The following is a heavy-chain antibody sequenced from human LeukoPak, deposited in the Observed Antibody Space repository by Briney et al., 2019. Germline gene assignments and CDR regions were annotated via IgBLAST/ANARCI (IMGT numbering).Heavy chain of an antibody. CDR2: ISGSVVRT. Sequence: GETLRLSCAASGFTFNTYVMNWVRQAPGKGLEWVSIISGSVVRTYYADSVKGWFTISRDNSKNTVYLQMNSLRAGDTAVYYCAKDSPYIGSFLMRGVFDHWGQGTLVTVSS. J-gene: IGHJ4*02. D-gene: IGHD1-26*01. V-gene: IGHV3-23*01. CDR3: AKDSPYIGSFLMRGVFDH. CDR1: GFTFNTYV.